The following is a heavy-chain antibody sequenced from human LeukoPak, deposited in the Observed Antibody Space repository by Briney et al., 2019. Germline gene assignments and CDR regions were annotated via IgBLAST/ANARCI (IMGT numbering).Heavy chain of an antibody. V-gene: IGHV1-69*06. D-gene: IGHD1-14*01. CDR3: AGSYNRYYAQGY. J-gene: IGHJ4*02. Sequence: ASVKVSCKASGGTFSSYAISWVRQAPGQGPEWIGGIIPISGTAKYAQKLQGRVTISADMSTGTAYMELSSLRSEDTAVYYCAGSYNRYYAQGYWGQGALVTVSS. CDR2: IIPISGTA. CDR1: GGTFSSYA.